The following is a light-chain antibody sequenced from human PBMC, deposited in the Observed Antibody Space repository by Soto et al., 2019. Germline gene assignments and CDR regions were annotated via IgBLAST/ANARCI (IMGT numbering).Light chain of an antibody. J-gene: IGKJ1*01. CDR3: QQYNSYSGT. Sequence: DIQMTQSPSSLSASVGDIVTITCRASQSISSWLAWYQQKPGKAPKLLIYDASSLESGVPSRFSGSGSGTEFTLTISSLQPDDFATYYCQQYNSYSGTIGQGTKVDIK. CDR1: QSISSW. CDR2: DAS. V-gene: IGKV1-5*01.